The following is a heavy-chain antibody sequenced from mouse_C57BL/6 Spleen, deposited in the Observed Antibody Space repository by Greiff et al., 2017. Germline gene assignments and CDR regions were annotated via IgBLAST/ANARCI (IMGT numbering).Heavy chain of an antibody. CDR1: GYTFTGYW. J-gene: IGHJ3*01. CDR3: ARRGSTSASAGAY. D-gene: IGHD5-1*01. Sequence: VQLQQSGAELMKPGASVKISCKASGYTFTGYWIEWVTQRPGHGLEWIGEILPGSGSTNYNEKFKGKATFTADTSSNTAYMQLSSRTTEYSAIYDCARRGSTSASAGAYWGQGTLVTVSA. V-gene: IGHV1-9*01. CDR2: ILPGSGST.